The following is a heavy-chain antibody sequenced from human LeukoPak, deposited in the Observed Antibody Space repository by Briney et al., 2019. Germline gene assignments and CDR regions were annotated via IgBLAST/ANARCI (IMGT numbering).Heavy chain of an antibody. J-gene: IGHJ5*02. Sequence: GGSLRLSCAASGFTFSSYAMHWVRQAPGKGLEWVAVISYDGSNKYYADSVKGRFTISRDNSKNTLYLQMNSLRAEDTAVYYCANDEGPPDIVVVPAALGDLWGQGTLVTVSS. CDR1: GFTFSSYA. CDR2: ISYDGSNK. V-gene: IGHV3-30-3*02. CDR3: ANDEGPPDIVVVPAALGDL. D-gene: IGHD2-2*01.